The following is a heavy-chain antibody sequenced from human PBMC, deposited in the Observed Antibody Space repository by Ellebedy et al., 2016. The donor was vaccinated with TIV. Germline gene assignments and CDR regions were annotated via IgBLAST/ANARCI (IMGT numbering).Heavy chain of an antibody. CDR2: IKDDGSEK. Sequence: GESLKISXAASGFTFSRYWMSWIRQAPGKGLEWVANIKDDGSEKYYVDSVKGCFSISRDNAKNSLYLHMNSLRADDTAVYYCARPDYRYDSWGQGTQVTVSS. CDR1: GFTFSRYW. J-gene: IGHJ4*02. CDR3: ARPDYRYDS. D-gene: IGHD4-11*01. V-gene: IGHV3-7*03.